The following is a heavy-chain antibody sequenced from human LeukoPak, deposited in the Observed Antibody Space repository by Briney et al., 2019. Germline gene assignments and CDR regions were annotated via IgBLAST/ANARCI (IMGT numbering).Heavy chain of an antibody. CDR3: ARIPLGDYYYMDV. D-gene: IGHD3-10*01. Sequence: GGSLRLSCAASGFTFSNAWMNWVRQAPGKGLEWVSSISSSSSYIYYADSVKGRFTISRDNAKNSLYLQMNSLRAEDTAVYYCARIPLGDYYYMDVWGKGTTVTVSS. J-gene: IGHJ6*03. CDR2: ISSSSSYI. CDR1: GFTFSNAW. V-gene: IGHV3-21*01.